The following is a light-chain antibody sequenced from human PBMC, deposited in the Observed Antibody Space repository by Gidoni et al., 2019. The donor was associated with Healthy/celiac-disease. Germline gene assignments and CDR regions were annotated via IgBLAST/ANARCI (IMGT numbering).Light chain of an antibody. V-gene: IGKV1-39*01. CDR3: QQSYSTQLT. J-gene: IGKJ4*01. Sequence: DIQMTQSPSSLSASVGDRVTITCRASQSISSYLNWYQQKPGKAPKLLIYAASSLQSGVPSRFSGSGSGTDFTLTISSLQPEDFATYYFQQSYSTQLTFGGGTKVEI. CDR2: AAS. CDR1: QSISSY.